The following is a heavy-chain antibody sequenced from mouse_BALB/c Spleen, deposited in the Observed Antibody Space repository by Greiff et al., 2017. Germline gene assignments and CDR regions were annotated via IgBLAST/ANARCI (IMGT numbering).Heavy chain of an antibody. CDR2: ISYSGST. CDR1: GYSITSDYA. Sequence: DVKLVESGPGLVKPSQSLSLTCTVTGYSITSDYAWNWIRQFPGNKLEWMGYISYSGSTSYNPSLKSRISITRDTSKNQFFLQLNSVTTEDTATYYCARSFITTVVAFDYWGQGTTLTVSS. D-gene: IGHD1-1*01. CDR3: ARSFITTVVAFDY. J-gene: IGHJ2*01. V-gene: IGHV3-2*02.